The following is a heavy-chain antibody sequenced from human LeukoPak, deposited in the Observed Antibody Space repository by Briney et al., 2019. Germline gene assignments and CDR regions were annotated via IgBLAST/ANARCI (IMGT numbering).Heavy chain of an antibody. D-gene: IGHD3-10*01. J-gene: IGHJ4*02. CDR3: AKAGGYYYGSGDYDY. Sequence: GGSLRLSCAAPGFIFSSYAMSWVRQAPGKGLEWVSAISGSGGSTYYADSVKGRFTISRDNSKNTLYLQMNSLRAEDTAVYYCAKAGGYYYGSGDYDYWGQGTLVTVSS. CDR2: ISGSGGST. CDR1: GFIFSSYA. V-gene: IGHV3-23*01.